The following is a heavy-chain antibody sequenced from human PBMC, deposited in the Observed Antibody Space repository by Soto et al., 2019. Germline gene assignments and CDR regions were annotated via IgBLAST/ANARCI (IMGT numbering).Heavy chain of an antibody. CDR1: GYTFTNYI. D-gene: IGHD3-3*01. CDR3: ATRFSDYYFWSGYYNSYYYYGMDV. Sequence: ASVKVSCKASGYTFTNYIITWVRQAPGQGLEWMGWIIGYNGNTNYAQNFQGRVTMTTDTSTSTAYMDLRSLRSDDTAVYYCATRFSDYYFWSGYYNSYYYYGMDVWGQGTTVTVSS. CDR2: IIGYNGNT. V-gene: IGHV1-18*01. J-gene: IGHJ6*02.